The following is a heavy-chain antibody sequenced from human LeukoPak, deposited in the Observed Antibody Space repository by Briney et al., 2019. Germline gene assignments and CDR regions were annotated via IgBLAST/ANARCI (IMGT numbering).Heavy chain of an antibody. D-gene: IGHD2-2*01. CDR3: ASGTTDIVVVPATLRNYYFDY. CDR2: IIPMLGTP. Sequence: SSVKVSCKASGGTFSSYDISWVRQAPGQGLEWMGGIIPMLGTPNYAQKFQGRVTITADKSTSTAYMDLSSLRSEDTAVYYCASGTTDIVVVPATLRNYYFDYWGQGTLVTVSS. J-gene: IGHJ4*02. CDR1: GGTFSSYD. V-gene: IGHV1-69*06.